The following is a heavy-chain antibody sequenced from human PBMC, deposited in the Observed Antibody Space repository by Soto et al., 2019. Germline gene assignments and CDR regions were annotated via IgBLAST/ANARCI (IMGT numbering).Heavy chain of an antibody. Sequence: SETLSLTCTVSGGSISSGGYYWSWIRQHPGKGLEWIGYIYYSGSTNYNPSLKSRVTISVDTSKNQFSLKLSSVTAADTAVYYCARDRVADGGFDPWGQGTLVTVSS. J-gene: IGHJ5*02. CDR1: GGSISSGGYY. D-gene: IGHD2-15*01. V-gene: IGHV4-61*08. CDR3: ARDRVADGGFDP. CDR2: IYYSGST.